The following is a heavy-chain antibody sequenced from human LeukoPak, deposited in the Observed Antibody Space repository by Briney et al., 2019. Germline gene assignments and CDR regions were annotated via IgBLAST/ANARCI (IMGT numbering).Heavy chain of an antibody. CDR1: GYTFTSYG. CDR3: ARARVPIAVAGLYYFDY. V-gene: IGHV1-18*01. J-gene: IGHJ4*02. CDR2: ITAYNDNT. D-gene: IGHD6-19*01. Sequence: ASVKVSCKTSGYTFTSYGVTWVRQAPGQGPEWMGWITAYNDNTNYAQQFQGRVTMTTDTSTSAAYMDLTSLRSDDTAVYYCARARVPIAVAGLYYFDYWGQGALVTVSS.